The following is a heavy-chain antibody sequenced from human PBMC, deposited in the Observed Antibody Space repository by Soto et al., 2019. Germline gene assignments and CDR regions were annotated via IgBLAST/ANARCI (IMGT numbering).Heavy chain of an antibody. CDR3: ARGQPEAFHAFDI. Sequence: GGSLRLSCAASGFTFSSYSMNWVRQAPGKGLEWVSSISSSSSYIYYADSVKGRFTISRDNAKNSLYLQMNSLRAEDTAVYYCARGQPEAFHAFDIWGQGTMVTVSS. CDR1: GFTFSSYS. J-gene: IGHJ3*02. V-gene: IGHV3-21*01. D-gene: IGHD1-1*01. CDR2: ISSSSSYI.